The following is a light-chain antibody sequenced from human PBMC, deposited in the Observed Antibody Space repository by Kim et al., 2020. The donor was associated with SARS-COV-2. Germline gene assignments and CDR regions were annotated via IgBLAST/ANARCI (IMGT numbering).Light chain of an antibody. Sequence: SYELTQPPSVSVAPGKTATITCGGFKIEVKSVHWYQQKPGQAPVLVIHYDSDRPSGIPERFSGSKSGNTATLTISRVEVGDEADYYCQVFDSSSVQYVVFGGGTKLTVL. CDR3: QVFDSSSVQYVV. V-gene: IGLV3-21*04. CDR2: YDS. J-gene: IGLJ2*01. CDR1: KIEVKS.